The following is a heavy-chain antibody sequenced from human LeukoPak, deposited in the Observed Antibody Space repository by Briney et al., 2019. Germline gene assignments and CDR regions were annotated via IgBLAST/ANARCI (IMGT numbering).Heavy chain of an antibody. CDR3: VRDRVGPDY. CDR2: ITDDATT. D-gene: IGHD1-26*01. Sequence: GGSLRLACAASGFTFSSAWMHWVRQAPGTGLVWVSRITDDATTTYADAVRGRFTISRDNAKNILYLQMNSLRAEDTAVYYCVRDRVGPDYWGQGTLVTVSS. V-gene: IGHV3-74*03. CDR1: GFTFSSAW. J-gene: IGHJ4*02.